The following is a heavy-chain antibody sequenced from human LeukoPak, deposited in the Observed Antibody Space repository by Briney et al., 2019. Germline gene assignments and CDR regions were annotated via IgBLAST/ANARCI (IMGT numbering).Heavy chain of an antibody. Sequence: GGSLRLSCAASGFTFSDYYMSWIRQAPGKGLEWVSYISSSGSTIYYADSVKGRFTISRDNAKNSLYLQMNSLRSEDTAVYYCARGRVITYYDFWSGPNYGMDVWGQGTTVTVSS. V-gene: IGHV3-11*01. CDR2: ISSSGSTI. CDR3: ARGRVITYYDFWSGPNYGMDV. D-gene: IGHD3-3*01. CDR1: GFTFSDYY. J-gene: IGHJ6*02.